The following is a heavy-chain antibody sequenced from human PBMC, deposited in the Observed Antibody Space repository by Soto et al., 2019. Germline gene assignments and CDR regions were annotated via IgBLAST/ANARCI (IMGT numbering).Heavy chain of an antibody. V-gene: IGHV1-69*01. D-gene: IGHD3-10*01. Sequence: QVQLVQSGAEVKKPGSSVTVSCKASGGTFSSYAISWVRQAPGQGLEWMGGIIPIFGTANYAQKVQGRVRITADESTSTAFMELGRIRSEDTAVDYCAREEEASRDYYGMDVWGQGTTVTVSS. CDR3: AREEEASRDYYGMDV. CDR2: IIPIFGTA. J-gene: IGHJ6*02. CDR1: GGTFSSYA.